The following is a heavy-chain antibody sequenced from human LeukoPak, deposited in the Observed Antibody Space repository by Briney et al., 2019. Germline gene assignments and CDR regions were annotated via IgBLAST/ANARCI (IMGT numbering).Heavy chain of an antibody. CDR2: IYYSGST. CDR1: GGSISSYY. J-gene: IGHJ3*02. Sequence: SETLSLTCTASGGSISSYYWSWIRQPPGKGLEWIGYIYYSGSTNYNPSLKSRVTISVDTSKNQFSLKLSSVTVADTAVYYCARGDRVDAFDIWGQGTMVTVSS. D-gene: IGHD3-22*01. V-gene: IGHV4-59*01. CDR3: ARGDRVDAFDI.